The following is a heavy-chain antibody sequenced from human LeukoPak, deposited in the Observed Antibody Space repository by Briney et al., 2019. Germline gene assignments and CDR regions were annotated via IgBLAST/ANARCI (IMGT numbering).Heavy chain of an antibody. D-gene: IGHD6-6*01. V-gene: IGHV4-59*01. J-gene: IGHJ4*02. CDR2: IYYSGST. Sequence: SESLSLTCTVSGGSMSTYYWSWIRLTPGKGLEWIGYIYYSGSTNYNPSLKSRVTISVDTSKNQFSLKVNSVTAADTAVYYCARGTHSSSPIPLDYWGQGTLVTVSS. CDR1: GGSMSTYY. CDR3: ARGTHSSSPIPLDY.